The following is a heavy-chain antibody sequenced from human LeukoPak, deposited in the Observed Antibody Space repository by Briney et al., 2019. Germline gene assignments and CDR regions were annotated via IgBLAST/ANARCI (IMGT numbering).Heavy chain of an antibody. CDR3: AREDGYSGYDYNY. CDR1: GFTFSSYS. D-gene: IGHD5-12*01. Sequence: GGSLRLSCAASGFTFSSYSMNWIRQAPGKGLEWVSYISSSSSTIYYADSVKGRFTISRDNAKNSLYLQMNSLRAEDTAVYYCAREDGYSGYDYNYWGQGTLVTVSS. V-gene: IGHV3-48*01. J-gene: IGHJ4*02. CDR2: ISSSSSTI.